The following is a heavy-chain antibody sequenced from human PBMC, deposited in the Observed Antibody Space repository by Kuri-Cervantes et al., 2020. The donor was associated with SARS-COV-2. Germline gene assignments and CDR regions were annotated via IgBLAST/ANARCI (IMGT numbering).Heavy chain of an antibody. V-gene: IGHV1-58*01. J-gene: IGHJ4*02. CDR3: ARDADGGWFSGDS. CDR1: GFTFTSSA. CDR2: FVVGSGNT. D-gene: IGHD6-19*01. Sequence: SVQVSCKASGFTFTSSAVQWVRQARGQRREWIGWFVVGSGNTNYAQKFQERVTITRDMSTSTAYMELSSLRSEDTAVYYCARDADGGWFSGDSWGQGTLVTVSS.